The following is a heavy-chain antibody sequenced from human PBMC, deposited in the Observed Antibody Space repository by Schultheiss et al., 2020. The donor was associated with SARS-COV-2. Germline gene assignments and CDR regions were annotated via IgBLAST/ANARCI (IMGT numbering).Heavy chain of an antibody. CDR2: INHSGST. V-gene: IGHV4-34*01. J-gene: IGHJ4*02. CDR3: ARLAYCGGDCYLPYYFDY. CDR1: GGSFSGYY. Sequence: SETLSLTCAVYGGSFSGYYWSWIRQPPGKGLEWIGEINHSGSTNYNPSLKSRVTISVDTSKNQFSLKLSSVTAADTAVYYCARLAYCGGDCYLPYYFDYWGQGTLVTVSS. D-gene: IGHD2-21*02.